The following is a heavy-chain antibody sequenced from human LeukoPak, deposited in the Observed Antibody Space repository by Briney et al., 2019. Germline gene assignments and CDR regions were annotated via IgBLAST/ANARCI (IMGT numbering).Heavy chain of an antibody. CDR2: ITTHNGNT. D-gene: IGHD2-21*01. CDR3: ARVFPKFVYMDV. Sequence: ASVKVSCKASGYTFTSYGISWVRQAPGQGLEWMGWITTHNGNTNYAQKLQGRVTMTTDASTSTAYMELSRLRSDDTAVYYCARVFPKFVYMDVWGKGTTVTISS. V-gene: IGHV1-18*01. J-gene: IGHJ6*03. CDR1: GYTFTSYG.